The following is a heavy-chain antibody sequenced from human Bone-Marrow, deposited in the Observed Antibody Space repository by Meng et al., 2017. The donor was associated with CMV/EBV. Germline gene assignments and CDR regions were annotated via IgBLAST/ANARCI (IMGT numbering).Heavy chain of an antibody. CDR3: ARDRIDWELNYGMDV. J-gene: IGHJ6*02. V-gene: IGHV1-24*01. D-gene: IGHD1-26*01. Sequence: ASVKVSCKVSGYTLTELARHWVRQAPGKGLEWMGGFDPEDGETIYAQKFEGRVTMTEDTSTNTLYMELSSLKSEDTAVYYCARDRIDWELNYGMDVWGQGTTVTVSS. CDR2: FDPEDGET. CDR1: GYTLTELA.